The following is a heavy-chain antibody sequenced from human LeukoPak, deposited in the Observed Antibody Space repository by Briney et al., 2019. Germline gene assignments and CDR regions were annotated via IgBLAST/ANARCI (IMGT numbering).Heavy chain of an antibody. J-gene: IGHJ3*02. CDR3: ATYSGSYYAAFDI. CDR2: IYYSGST. V-gene: IGHV4-59*01. CDR1: GGSISSYY. Sequence: PSETLSLTCTVSGGSISSYYWSWIRQPPGKGLEWIGSIYYSGSTNYNPSLKSRVTISVDTSKNQFSLKLSSVTAADTAVYYCATYSGSYYAAFDIWGQGTMVTVSS. D-gene: IGHD1-26*01.